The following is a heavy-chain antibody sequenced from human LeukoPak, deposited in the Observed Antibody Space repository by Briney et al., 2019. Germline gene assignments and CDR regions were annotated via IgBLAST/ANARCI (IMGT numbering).Heavy chain of an antibody. Sequence: PSETLSLTCTVSGGSISSGGYYWSWIRQHPGKGLEWTGYIYYSGSTYYNPSLKSRVTISVDTSKNQFSLKLSSVTAADTAVYYCASSVEMATITLDYWGQGTLVTVSS. CDR2: IYYSGST. CDR1: GGSISSGGYY. CDR3: ASSVEMATITLDY. D-gene: IGHD5-24*01. J-gene: IGHJ4*02. V-gene: IGHV4-31*03.